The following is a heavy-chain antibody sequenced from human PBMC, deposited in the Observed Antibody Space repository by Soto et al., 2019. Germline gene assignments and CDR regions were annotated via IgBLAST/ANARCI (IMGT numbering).Heavy chain of an antibody. CDR2: IYWDDDK. V-gene: IGHV2-5*02. J-gene: IGHJ4*02. Sequence: SGPTLVKPTQTLTLTCTFSGFSLSTSGVGVGWIRQPPGKALEWLALIYWDDDKRYSPSLKSRLTITKDTSKNQVVLTMTNMDPVDTATYYCAYHPPAATSNYFDYWGQGTLVTVSS. CDR1: GFSLSTSGVG. CDR3: AYHPPAATSNYFDY. D-gene: IGHD6-25*01.